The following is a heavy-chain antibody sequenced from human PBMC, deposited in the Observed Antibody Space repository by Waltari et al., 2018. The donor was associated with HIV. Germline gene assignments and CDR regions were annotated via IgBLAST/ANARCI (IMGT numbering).Heavy chain of an antibody. D-gene: IGHD6-19*01. CDR3: AREPYNSAWGDAFDV. V-gene: IGHV4-59*01. CDR1: VGSISTYY. Sequence: QVQLQESGPGLVKPSETLSLTCTVSVGSISTYYWTWIRQPPGKGLEWIGYIHHTGSTNYTPSLKSRVTISVDTSKNQFSLNLNSVTAADTAVYYCAREPYNSAWGDAFDVWGQGTVVTVSS. CDR2: IHHTGST. J-gene: IGHJ3*01.